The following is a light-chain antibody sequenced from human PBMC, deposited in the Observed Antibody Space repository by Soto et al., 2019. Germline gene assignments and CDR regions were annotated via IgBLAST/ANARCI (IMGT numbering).Light chain of an antibody. CDR1: SSDVGGYNY. V-gene: IGLV2-14*01. Sequence: QSVLTQPASVSASPGQSITISCTGTSSDVGGYNYVSWYQQHPGKAPKLVIYEVSNRPSGVSNRFSGSKSGNTASLTISGLQAEDEADYYCSSFTSSSTLVFGNGTKVTVL. CDR2: EVS. CDR3: SSFTSSSTLV. J-gene: IGLJ1*01.